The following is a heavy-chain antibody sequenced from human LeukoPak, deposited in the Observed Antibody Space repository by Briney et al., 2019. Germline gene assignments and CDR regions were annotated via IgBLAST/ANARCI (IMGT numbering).Heavy chain of an antibody. CDR1: GYSFTSYW. CDR2: TYPGDSDT. Sequence: GESLKISCKGSGYSFTSYWIGWVRQMPGKGLEWMGITYPGDSDTRYSPSFQGQVTISADKSISTAYLQWSSLKASDTAMYYCARAHGNYYDSSGYYYDHQFDYWGQGTLVTVSS. V-gene: IGHV5-51*01. J-gene: IGHJ4*02. CDR3: ARAHGNYYDSSGYYYDHQFDY. D-gene: IGHD3-22*01.